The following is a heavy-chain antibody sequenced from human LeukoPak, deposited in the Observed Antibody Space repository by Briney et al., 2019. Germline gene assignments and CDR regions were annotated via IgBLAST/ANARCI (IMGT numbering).Heavy chain of an antibody. Sequence: PGGSLRLSCAASGFTFSSYWMSWVRQAPGKGLEWVAHIKQDGSDKNYVDSVKGRFTISRDNAKNSLYLQMNSLRAEDSAVYYCTRISVAGTPLDVFDIWGQGTMVTVSS. CDR3: TRISVAGTPLDVFDI. V-gene: IGHV3-7*01. D-gene: IGHD6-19*01. CDR2: IKQDGSDK. J-gene: IGHJ3*02. CDR1: GFTFSSYW.